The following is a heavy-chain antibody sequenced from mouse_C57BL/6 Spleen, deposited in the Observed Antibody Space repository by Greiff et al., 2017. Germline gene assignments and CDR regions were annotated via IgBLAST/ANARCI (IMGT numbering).Heavy chain of an antibody. CDR1: GYAFSSYW. J-gene: IGHJ2*01. Sequence: QVQLKESGAELVKPGASVKISCKASGYAFSSYWMNWVKQRPGKGLEWIGQIYPGDGDTNYNGKFKGKATLTADKSSSTAYMQLSSLTSEDSAVYFCAREGLGEGFDYWGQGTTLTVSS. CDR2: IYPGDGDT. V-gene: IGHV1-80*01. CDR3: AREGLGEGFDY.